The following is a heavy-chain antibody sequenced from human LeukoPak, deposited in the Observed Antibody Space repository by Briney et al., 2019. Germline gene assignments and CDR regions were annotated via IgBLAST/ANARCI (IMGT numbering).Heavy chain of an antibody. CDR3: ARGDTRLGGAFDV. CDR2: TSGDGGTT. V-gene: IGHV3-64*01. Sequence: GGSLRLSCAASGFHLRSFAIHWVRQAPGKGLEYVSATSGDGGTTFCASSLQGRCTISRDNSNQMVYLQLGGLKIEDMGLYYCARGDTRLGGAFDVWGQGTMVTVSP. CDR1: GFHLRSFA. J-gene: IGHJ3*01. D-gene: IGHD3-16*01.